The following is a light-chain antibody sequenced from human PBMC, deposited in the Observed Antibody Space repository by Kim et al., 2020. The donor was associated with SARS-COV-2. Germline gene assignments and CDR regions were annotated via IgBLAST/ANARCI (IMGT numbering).Light chain of an antibody. Sequence: RVTIPCSGSTSNIGSNYVFWYQQLPGPAPKLLIYRNNQRPSGVPDRFSGSKSGTSASLAISGLRSEDEADYYCAAWDDSLSGWVFGGGTQLTVL. J-gene: IGLJ3*02. CDR2: RNN. CDR3: AAWDDSLSGWV. CDR1: TSNIGSNY. V-gene: IGLV1-47*01.